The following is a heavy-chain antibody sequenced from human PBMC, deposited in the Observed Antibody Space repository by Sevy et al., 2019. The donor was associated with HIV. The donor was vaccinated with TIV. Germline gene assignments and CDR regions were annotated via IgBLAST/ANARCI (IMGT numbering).Heavy chain of an antibody. CDR2: IIPIFGTA. Sequence: ASVKVSCKASGGTFSSYAISWVRQAPGQGLEWMGRIIPIFGTANYAQKFQGRVTITADESTSTAYMELSSLRSEDTAVYYCASYYGSGSYETDFDYYYYYGMDVWGQGTTVTVSS. J-gene: IGHJ6*02. D-gene: IGHD3-10*01. V-gene: IGHV1-69*13. CDR1: GGTFSSYA. CDR3: ASYYGSGSYETDFDYYYYYGMDV.